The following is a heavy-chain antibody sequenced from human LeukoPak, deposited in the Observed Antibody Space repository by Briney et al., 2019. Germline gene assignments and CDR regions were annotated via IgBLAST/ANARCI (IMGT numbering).Heavy chain of an antibody. Sequence: PGRSLRLSCAASGFTSSSYGMHWVPQAPGKGLEWVGRIQSKTDGGKTDYAAPVKGRFTISRDDSKNTLYLQMNSLKTEDTAIYYCTTGIRGDWGQGTLVTVSS. D-gene: IGHD3-3*02. CDR2: IQSKTDGGKT. CDR1: GFTSSSYG. CDR3: TTGIRGD. V-gene: IGHV3-15*07. J-gene: IGHJ4*02.